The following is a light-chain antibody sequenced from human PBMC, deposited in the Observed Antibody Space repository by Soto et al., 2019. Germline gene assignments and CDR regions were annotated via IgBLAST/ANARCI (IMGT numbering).Light chain of an antibody. CDR2: GAS. Sequence: EIVLTQSPGTLSLYPGERATLSCRPSQSFSSSYLVWYQQKPGQAPTHLIYGASTRSTGIPDRFSGSGSGTDFTLTISRLEPEDFAVYYCQQYGNSPWTFGKGNTVEI. J-gene: IGKJ1*01. CDR3: QQYGNSPWT. CDR1: QSFSSSY. V-gene: IGKV3-20*01.